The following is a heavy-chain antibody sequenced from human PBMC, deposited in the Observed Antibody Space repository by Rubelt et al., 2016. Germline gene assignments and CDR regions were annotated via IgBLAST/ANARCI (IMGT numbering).Heavy chain of an antibody. Sequence: EWVAVISYDGSNKYYADSVKGRFTISRDNSKNTLYLQMNSLRAEDTAVYYCARDLDYDFWSGYYNWGQGTLVTVSS. CDR3: ARDLDYDFWSGYYN. D-gene: IGHD3-3*01. V-gene: IGHV3-30*04. J-gene: IGHJ4*02. CDR2: ISYDGSNK.